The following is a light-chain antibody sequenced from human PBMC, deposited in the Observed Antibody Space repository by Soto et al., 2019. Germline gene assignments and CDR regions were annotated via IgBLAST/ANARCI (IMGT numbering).Light chain of an antibody. CDR2: KAS. Sequence: DIQITQSPSTLSGSVGDRVTITCRASQTISSWLAWYQQKPGKAPKLLIYKASTLKSGVPSRFSGSGSGTEFTLTISSLQPDDSATYYCQQYTNTNNPWMFGQGTKVDIK. CDR1: QTISSW. V-gene: IGKV1-5*03. J-gene: IGKJ1*01. CDR3: QQYTNTNNPWM.